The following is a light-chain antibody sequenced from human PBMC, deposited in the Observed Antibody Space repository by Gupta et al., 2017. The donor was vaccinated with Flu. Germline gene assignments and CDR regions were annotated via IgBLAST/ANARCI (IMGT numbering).Light chain of an antibody. CDR1: QTISDW. Sequence: DIQMTQSPSNLSASLGDRVTITCRASQTISDWLAWYQQKPGKAPKLLMYKASTLQSGVPSRFSGSGFGTEFALTISSLQPDDFATYYCHQYNTFSRTFGQGTKVE. CDR2: KAS. J-gene: IGKJ1*01. V-gene: IGKV1-5*03. CDR3: HQYNTFSRT.